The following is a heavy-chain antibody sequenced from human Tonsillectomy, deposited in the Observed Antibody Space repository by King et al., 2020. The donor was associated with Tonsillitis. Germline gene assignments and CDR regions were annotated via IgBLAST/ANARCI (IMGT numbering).Heavy chain of an antibody. CDR2: INDSGST. CDR1: GDSISSNSYY. Sequence: QLQESGPGLVKPPETLSLNCSVSGDSISSNSYYWGWIRQPTGKGLELIGTINDSGSTYYNPSLNGRVTMSIDTSKNQFSLKLTSVTAADTAVYYCARLPTAGYYFYYGMDVWGRGTTVTVSS. J-gene: IGHJ6*02. V-gene: IGHV4-39*01. CDR3: ARLPTAGYYFYYGMDV.